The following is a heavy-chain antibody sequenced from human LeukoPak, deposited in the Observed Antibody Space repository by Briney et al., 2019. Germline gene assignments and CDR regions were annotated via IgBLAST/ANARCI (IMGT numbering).Heavy chain of an antibody. D-gene: IGHD6-19*01. Sequence: SETLSLTCTVSGGSISSYYWSWIRQPPGKGLEWIGYIYYSGSTNYNPSLKSRVTISVDTSKNHFSLKLSSVTAADTAVYYCARVYSSGWYAQFDYRGQGTLVTVSS. CDR1: GGSISSYY. J-gene: IGHJ4*02. CDR2: IYYSGST. CDR3: ARVYSSGWYAQFDY. V-gene: IGHV4-59*01.